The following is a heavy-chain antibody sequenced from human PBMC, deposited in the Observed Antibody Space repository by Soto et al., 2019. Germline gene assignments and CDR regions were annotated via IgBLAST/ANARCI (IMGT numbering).Heavy chain of an antibody. V-gene: IGHV4-61*01. Sequence: SETLSLTCTVSGGPLSSGSYYWSWIRQSPGQGLEWIGYIYYTGTTNYNPSLKSRLTISVDTSKNQFSLKLTSVTAADTAVYYCAKKGYCLNSSCFVGNNWFASWGKGTRVT. CDR2: IYYTGTT. CDR3: AKKGYCLNSSCFVGNNWFAS. D-gene: IGHD2-2*01. J-gene: IGHJ5*01. CDR1: GGPLSSGSYY.